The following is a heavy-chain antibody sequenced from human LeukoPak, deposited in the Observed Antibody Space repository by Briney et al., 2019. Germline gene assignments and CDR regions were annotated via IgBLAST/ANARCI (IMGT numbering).Heavy chain of an antibody. CDR1: GYSFANYW. CDR3: ARQLRYSFDAFDI. V-gene: IGHV5-51*01. D-gene: IGHD3-9*01. J-gene: IGHJ3*02. CDR2: FYPGDFDT. Sequence: GESLKISCKGSGYSFANYWIGWVRQMPGKGLEWMGIFYPGDFDTRYSPSFQRQVTISADPSISTAYLQWSSLKASDTAMYYCARQLRYSFDAFDIWGQGTMVTVSS.